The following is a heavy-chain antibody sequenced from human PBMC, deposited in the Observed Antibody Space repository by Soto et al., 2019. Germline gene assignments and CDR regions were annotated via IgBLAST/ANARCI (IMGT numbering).Heavy chain of an antibody. CDR1: GGSISSSSYY. D-gene: IGHD1-26*01. Sequence: QLQLQESGPGLVKPSETLSLTCTVSGGSISSSSYYWGWIRQPPGKGLEWIGSIYYSGSTYYNPSLKSRVTISVDTSKNQFSLKLSSVTAADAAVYYCVGAGVEGELDYWGQGTLVTVSS. CDR2: IYYSGST. J-gene: IGHJ4*02. CDR3: VGAGVEGELDY. V-gene: IGHV4-39*01.